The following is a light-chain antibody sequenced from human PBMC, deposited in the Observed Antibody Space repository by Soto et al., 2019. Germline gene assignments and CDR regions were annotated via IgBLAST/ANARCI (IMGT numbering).Light chain of an antibody. V-gene: IGLV1-51*02. Sequence: QSLLTQPPSVSAAPGQKVTISCSGSTSNIGNNYVSWYQQLPGTAPKLLIYENNKRPSGIPDRFSGSKSGTSASLAITGLQAEDEADYYCQSYDSSLSGFYVFGTGTRSPS. J-gene: IGLJ1*01. CDR2: ENN. CDR3: QSYDSSLSGFYV. CDR1: TSNIGNNY.